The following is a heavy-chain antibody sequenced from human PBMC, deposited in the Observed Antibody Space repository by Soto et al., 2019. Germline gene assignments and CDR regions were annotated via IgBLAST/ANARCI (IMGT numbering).Heavy chain of an antibody. D-gene: IGHD3-22*01. J-gene: IGHJ4*02. CDR3: AREPRYDSSGYYYERFDC. CDR2: INSDGSST. CDR1: RFTFRNYW. Sequence: VGSLRLSCAASRFTFRNYWMHWVRQAPGKGLVWVSRINSDGSSTSYADFVKGRFTISRDNAKNTLSLQMTSLRAEDTAVYYCAREPRYDSSGYYYERFDCWGQRTLVTV. V-gene: IGHV3-74*01.